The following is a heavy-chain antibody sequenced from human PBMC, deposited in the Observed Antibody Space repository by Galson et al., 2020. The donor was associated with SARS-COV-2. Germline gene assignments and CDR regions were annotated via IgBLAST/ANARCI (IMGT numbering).Heavy chain of an antibody. CDR1: GFTFSSYS. CDR3: ARDRITFFGVVIHGYYMDV. CDR2: ISSSTSTI. V-gene: IGHV3-48*01. Sequence: GGSLRLSCAASGFTFSSYSMNWVRQAPGKGLEWVSYISSSTSTIYYADSVKGRFTISRDSAKNSLFLQMNSLRAEDTAVYYCARDRITFFGVVIHGYYMDVWGKGTTVTGSS. D-gene: IGHD3-3*01. J-gene: IGHJ6*03.